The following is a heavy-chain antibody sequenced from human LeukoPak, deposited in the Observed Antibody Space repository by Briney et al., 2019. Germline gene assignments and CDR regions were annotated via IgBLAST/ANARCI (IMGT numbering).Heavy chain of an antibody. J-gene: IGHJ4*02. CDR2: IYSGGST. V-gene: IGHV3-53*01. D-gene: IGHD3/OR15-3a*01. Sequence: GGSLRLSCAASGFTVSGHYMSWVRQAPGKGLEWVSVIYSGGSTYYADSVKGRFTISRDNSKNTLYLQMNSLRAEDTAVYYCARDHRDYYFDYWGQGTLVTVSS. CDR1: GFTVSGHY. CDR3: ARDHRDYYFDY.